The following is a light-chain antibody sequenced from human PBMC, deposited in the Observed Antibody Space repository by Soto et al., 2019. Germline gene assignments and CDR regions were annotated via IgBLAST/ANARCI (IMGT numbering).Light chain of an antibody. CDR2: YVD. J-gene: IGLJ1*01. V-gene: IGLV2-14*03. CDR1: SRDVGAYDY. Sequence: QSALTQPAGVSGSPGQSITISCTGTSRDVGAYDYVSWYLQYPDKAPQLLIYYVDHRPSGVSSRFSGSKSGNTASLTISGLQAEDEGDYYCCSYADGSIYFFGTGTKVTVL. CDR3: CSYADGSIYF.